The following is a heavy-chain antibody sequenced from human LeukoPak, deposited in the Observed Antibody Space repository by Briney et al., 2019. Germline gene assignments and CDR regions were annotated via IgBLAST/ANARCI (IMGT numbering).Heavy chain of an antibody. Sequence: PSETLSLTCAVYGGSFSGYYWSWIRQPPGKGLEWIGEINHSGSTNYNPSLKSRVTISVDTSKNQFSLKLSSVTAADTAVYYCASPRITRALSSSWFDAFDIWGQGTMVTVSS. CDR1: GGSFSGYY. J-gene: IGHJ3*02. CDR2: INHSGST. D-gene: IGHD6-13*01. V-gene: IGHV4-34*01. CDR3: ASPRITRALSSSWFDAFDI.